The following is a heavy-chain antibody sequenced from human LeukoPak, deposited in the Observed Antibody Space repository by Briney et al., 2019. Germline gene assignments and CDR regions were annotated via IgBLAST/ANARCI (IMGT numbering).Heavy chain of an antibody. J-gene: IGHJ4*02. CDR1: GFTFKTYW. D-gene: IGHD3-22*01. Sequence: GGSLRLSCAASGFTFKTYWMHWVRQAPGKGLVWVSHSNSDGSSTSYADSVRGRFTISRDNAKNTLYLQMNSLRAEDTAVYYCVSSGDSGYWGQGTLVTVSS. V-gene: IGHV3-74*01. CDR2: SNSDGSST. CDR3: VSSGDSGY.